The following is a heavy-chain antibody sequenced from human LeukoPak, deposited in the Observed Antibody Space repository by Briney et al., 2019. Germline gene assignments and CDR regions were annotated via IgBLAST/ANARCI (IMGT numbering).Heavy chain of an antibody. Sequence: GGSLRLSCAASGFTFSSYGMTWVRQAPGKGLEWVSAISGSGGSTYYADSVKGRFTISRDNSKNALYLQMNSLRAEDTAVYYCAKDFGVRGVIISFFDFWVQGTLVTVSS. V-gene: IGHV3-23*01. CDR2: ISGSGGST. D-gene: IGHD3-10*01. J-gene: IGHJ4*02. CDR3: AKDFGVRGVIISFFDF. CDR1: GFTFSSYG.